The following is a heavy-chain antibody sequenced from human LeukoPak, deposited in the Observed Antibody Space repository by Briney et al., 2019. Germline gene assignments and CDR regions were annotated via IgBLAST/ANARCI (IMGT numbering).Heavy chain of an antibody. CDR2: IKQDGSEK. CDR1: GFSFSSSG. D-gene: IGHD2-2*01. J-gene: IGHJ6*02. CDR3: ARDIVVVPAASYYYYGMDV. V-gene: IGHV3-7*01. Sequence: GGSLRLSCAASGFSFSSSGMHWVCQAPEKGLEWVANIKQDGSEKYYVDSVKGRFTISRDNAKNSLYLQMNSLRAEDTAVYYCARDIVVVPAASYYYYGMDVWGQGTTVTVSS.